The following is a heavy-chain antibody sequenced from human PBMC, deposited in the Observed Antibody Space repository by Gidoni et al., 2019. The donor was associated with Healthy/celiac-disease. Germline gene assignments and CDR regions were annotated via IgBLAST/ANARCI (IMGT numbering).Heavy chain of an antibody. V-gene: IGHV3-73*02. D-gene: IGHD5-18*01. CDR2: IRSKANSYAT. CDR3: TSLNTGTAMVTSPY. J-gene: IGHJ4*02. Sequence: EVQLVESGGGLVQPGGSMELSCAASGFTISGSAMHWVHQASGKGLEWVGRIRSKANSYATAYAASVKGRFTISRDDSKNTAYLQMNSLKTEDTAVYYCTSLNTGTAMVTSPYWGQGTLVTVSS. CDR1: GFTISGSA.